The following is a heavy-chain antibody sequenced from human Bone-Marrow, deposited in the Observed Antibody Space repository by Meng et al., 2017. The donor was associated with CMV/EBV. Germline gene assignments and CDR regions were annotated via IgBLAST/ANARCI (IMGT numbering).Heavy chain of an antibody. CDR2: TYYRSKWGS. J-gene: IGHJ5*02. D-gene: IGHD1-26*01. CDR3: ARAVGAGKGWFDP. V-gene: IGHV6-1*01. Sequence: SETLSLTCAISGDSVSSNSAAWNWIRQSPSRGLEWLRRTYYRSKWGSDYGVSVKSRITINSDTSKNQFSLHLNSVTPEDTAVYYCARAVGAGKGWFDPWGQGTLVTVSS. CDR1: GDSVSSNSAA.